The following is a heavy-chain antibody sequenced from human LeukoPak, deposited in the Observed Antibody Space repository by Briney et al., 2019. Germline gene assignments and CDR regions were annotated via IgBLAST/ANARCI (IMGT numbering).Heavy chain of an antibody. CDR1: GYTFTTYG. Sequence: ASVKVSCKASGYTFTTYGISWVRQAPGQGLEWMGWISAYNGNTNYAQKLQGRVTMTTDTSTSTAYMELRSLRSDDTAVYYCARGSGGWNMNYYYYYMDVWGKGTTVTISS. J-gene: IGHJ6*03. CDR3: ARGSGGWNMNYYYYYMDV. V-gene: IGHV1-18*01. CDR2: ISAYNGNT. D-gene: IGHD1/OR15-1a*01.